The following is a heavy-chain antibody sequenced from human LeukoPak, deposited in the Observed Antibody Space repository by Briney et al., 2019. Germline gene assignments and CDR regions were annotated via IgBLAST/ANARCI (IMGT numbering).Heavy chain of an antibody. J-gene: IGHJ4*02. D-gene: IGHD3-10*01. CDR3: ARDVGGPDY. CDR1: GFTFSRYW. V-gene: IGHV3-7*01. CDR2: INQDGREK. Sequence: GGSLRLSCAASGFTFSRYWMSWVRQAPGKGLEWLANINQDGREKYYVDSVKGRFTISRDNAKNSLYLQMNSLRAEDTAVYYCARDVGGPDYWGRGTLVTVSS.